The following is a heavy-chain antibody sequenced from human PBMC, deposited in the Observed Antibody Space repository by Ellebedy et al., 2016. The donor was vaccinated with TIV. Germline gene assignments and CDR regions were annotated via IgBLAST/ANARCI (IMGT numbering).Heavy chain of an antibody. CDR1: GYSFTGYY. D-gene: IGHD6-19*01. CDR3: AREPIAVAASFDL. J-gene: IGHJ4*02. CDR2: INPKSGDT. V-gene: IGHV1-2*02. Sequence: AASVKVSCKASGYSFTGYYIHWVRQAPGQGLEWMGWINPKSGDTNYAQKFQGRVTMTRDTSISTAYMELRRLRYDDTAVFYCAREPIAVAASFDLWGQGTLVTVSS.